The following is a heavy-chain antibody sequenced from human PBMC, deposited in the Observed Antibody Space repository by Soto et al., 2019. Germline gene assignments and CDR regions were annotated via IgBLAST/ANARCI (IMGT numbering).Heavy chain of an antibody. CDR3: ARESRYCSGGSCYFLPGIDY. V-gene: IGHV1-18*01. J-gene: IGHJ4*02. CDR1: GYTFTRSG. CDR2: INPDNGNT. D-gene: IGHD2-15*01. Sequence: ASVKVSCKASGYTFTRSGISWVRQAPGQGLEWLGWINPDNGNTNYAQHLQGRVSLTTDTSTSTAYMDLRSLRSEDTAVYYCARESRYCSGGSCYFLPGIDYWGQGTLVTVSS.